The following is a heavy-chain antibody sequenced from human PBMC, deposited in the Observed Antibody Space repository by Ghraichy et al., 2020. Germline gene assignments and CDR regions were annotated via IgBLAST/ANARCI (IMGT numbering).Heavy chain of an antibody. CDR2: ISYIEGT. CDR3: ARGGTSSIWFDP. CDR1: GGSVTSSY. V-gene: IGHV4-59*02. Sequence: SETLSLTCTVSGGSVTSSYWSWIRQPPGKGLEWIGYISYIEGTNYSPSLTSRVTISLDTSKNQFSLNLRSVTAADTAMYYCARGGTSSIWFDPWGQGTLVTVSS. J-gene: IGHJ5*02. D-gene: IGHD6-6*01.